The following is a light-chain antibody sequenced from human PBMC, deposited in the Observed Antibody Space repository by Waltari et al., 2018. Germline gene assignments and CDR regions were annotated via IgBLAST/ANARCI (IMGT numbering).Light chain of an antibody. J-gene: IGLJ3*02. Sequence: QLVLTQSPSASASLGASVKLTCTLSSRHSGNATAWPQQQPERGLRYLMILYNEGSHTRGDGIPDRFSGSSSGAERYLTISSLQSEDEGDYYCAAWDDSLNGRVFGGGTKLTVL. V-gene: IGLV4-69*01. CDR3: AAWDDSLNGRV. CDR1: SRHSGNA. CDR2: LYNEGSH.